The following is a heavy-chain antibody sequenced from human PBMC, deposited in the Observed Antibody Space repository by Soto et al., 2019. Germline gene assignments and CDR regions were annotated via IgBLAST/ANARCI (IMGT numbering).Heavy chain of an antibody. Sequence: GGSLRLSCAASGFSFSISPMHWVRQAPGKGPEWVALISSDGTNKFYADSVKGRFTISRDNAKNSLYLHMNSLRAEDTAFYYCARGNKFPGYWGQGALVSVSS. CDR2: ISSDGTNK. CDR3: ARGNKFPGY. V-gene: IGHV3-30-3*01. J-gene: IGHJ4*02. CDR1: GFSFSISP.